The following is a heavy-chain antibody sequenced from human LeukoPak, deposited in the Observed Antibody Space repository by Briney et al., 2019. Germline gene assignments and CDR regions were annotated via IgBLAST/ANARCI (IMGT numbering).Heavy chain of an antibody. D-gene: IGHD3-10*01. CDR3: ARDTRFGEEGQKNAFDI. V-gene: IGHV1-18*01. CDR2: ISGHNGDT. CDR1: GYTFTDYG. Sequence: ASVKVSCKTSGYTFTDYGMTWVRQAPGHALEWMGWISGHNGDTDYAQILQGRVSITTHTSTSTAFMELRSLRSDVTAVYYCARDTRFGEEGQKNAFDIWGQGTMVTVSS. J-gene: IGHJ3*02.